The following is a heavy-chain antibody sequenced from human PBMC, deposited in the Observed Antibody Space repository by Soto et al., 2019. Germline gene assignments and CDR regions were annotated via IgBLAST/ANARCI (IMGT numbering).Heavy chain of an antibody. V-gene: IGHV3-11*01. D-gene: IGHD6-13*01. CDR3: ARSDGQQLGYYYYYYMDV. Sequence: QVQLLESGGGLVQPGGSLRLSCAASGFIFSDYSMSWIRQAPGKGLEWVSDISSSGSTIYYADSVKGRFTISRDNAKNSLYLQMNSLRAEDTAVYYCARSDGQQLGYYYYYYMDVWGKGTTVTVSS. J-gene: IGHJ6*03. CDR1: GFIFSDYS. CDR2: ISSSGSTI.